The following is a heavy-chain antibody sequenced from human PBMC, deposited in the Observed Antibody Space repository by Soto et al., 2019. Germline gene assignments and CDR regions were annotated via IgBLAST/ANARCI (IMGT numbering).Heavy chain of an antibody. CDR3: ARPGFDYYGMDV. CDR1: GYSFTSYW. CDR2: IDPSDSYT. Sequence: GASLKISCKGSGYSFTSYWISWVRQMPGKGLEWMGRIDPSDSYTNYSPSFQGHVTISADKSISAAYLQWSSLKASDTAMYYCARPGFDYYGMDVWGQGTTVTVSS. V-gene: IGHV5-10-1*01. D-gene: IGHD3-10*01. J-gene: IGHJ6*02.